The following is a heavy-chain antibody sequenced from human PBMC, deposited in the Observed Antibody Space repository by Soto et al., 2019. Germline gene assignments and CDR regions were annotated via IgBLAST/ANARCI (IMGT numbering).Heavy chain of an antibody. CDR2: INPNSGGT. Sequence: QVQLVQSGAEVKKPGASVKVSCKASGYTFTGYYMHWVRQAPGQGLEWMGWINPNSGGTNYAQKFQGRVTMTRDTSISTAYMELSRLRSDDTAVYYCARDSMTTVTTGGDWFDPWGQGTLVTVSS. D-gene: IGHD4-17*01. J-gene: IGHJ5*02. CDR1: GYTFTGYY. V-gene: IGHV1-2*02. CDR3: ARDSMTTVTTGGDWFDP.